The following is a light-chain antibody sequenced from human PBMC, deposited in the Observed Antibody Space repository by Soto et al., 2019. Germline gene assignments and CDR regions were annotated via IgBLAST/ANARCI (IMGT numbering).Light chain of an antibody. Sequence: DIQMTQSPPSLSASVGDRVTITCRASQGISNYVAWYQQIPGKAPKLLIYAASTLQSGVPSRFSGSGSGTDFTLTISGLQPEDVATYSCQKYSSVPVFGPGTKVEIK. V-gene: IGKV1-27*01. CDR2: AAS. J-gene: IGKJ3*01. CDR1: QGISNY. CDR3: QKYSSVPV.